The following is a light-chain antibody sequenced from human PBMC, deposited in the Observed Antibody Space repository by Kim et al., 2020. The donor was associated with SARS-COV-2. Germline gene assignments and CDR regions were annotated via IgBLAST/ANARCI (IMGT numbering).Light chain of an antibody. CDR2: AAS. CDR1: HDISNY. CDR3: QKYDSAPTWT. Sequence: DIQMTQSPSSLSASVGDRVIITCRTSHDISNYLAWYQQKPGKAPKLLIYAASTMQSGVPSRFSGSGSGTDFTLTISGLQPEDVATYFCQKYDSAPTWTFGQGTKVDIK. J-gene: IGKJ1*01. V-gene: IGKV1-27*01.